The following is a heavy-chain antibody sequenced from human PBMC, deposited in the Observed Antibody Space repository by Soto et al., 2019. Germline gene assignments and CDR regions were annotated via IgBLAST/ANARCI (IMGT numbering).Heavy chain of an antibody. J-gene: IGHJ4*02. CDR3: ARSNNWYRFDT. CDR1: GGSITSGGFS. V-gene: IGHV4-30-2*01. D-gene: IGHD6-13*01. CDR2: IFHSGRT. Sequence: SETPLTCAVSGGSITSGGFSWSWIRQPPGEDLEWIGNIFHSGRTYYKPSLRSRVTISVDISKKSFSLTLTSVTAADTAVYYCARSNNWYRFDTWGQGALVTVSS.